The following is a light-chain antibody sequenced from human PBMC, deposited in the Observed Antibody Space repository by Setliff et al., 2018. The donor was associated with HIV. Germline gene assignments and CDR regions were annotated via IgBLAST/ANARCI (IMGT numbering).Light chain of an antibody. CDR2: EVT. CDR3: CSYAGSGTLYV. J-gene: IGLJ1*01. Sequence: QSALTQPASVSGSPGQSITISCTGTSSDVGAYNYVSWYQQHPGKAPKVMIYEVTKRPSGVSNRFSGSKSANTASLTISGLQAEDEADYYCCSYAGSGTLYVFGTGTKVTVL. V-gene: IGLV2-14*01. CDR1: SSDVGAYNY.